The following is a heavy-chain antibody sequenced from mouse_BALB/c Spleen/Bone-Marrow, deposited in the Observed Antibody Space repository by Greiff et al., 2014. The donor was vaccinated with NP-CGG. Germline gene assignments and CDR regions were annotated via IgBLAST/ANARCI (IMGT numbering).Heavy chain of an antibody. D-gene: IGHD2-5*01. CDR3: ARTSNPAMDY. CDR2: IYPGTDST. V-gene: IGHV1-76*01. J-gene: IGHJ4*01. CDR1: GYIFTSYW. Sequence: QVQLKQSGAELVRPGASVKLSCKTSGYIFTSYWIHWIKQRSGQGLEWIARIYPGTDSTYYNEKFKGKATLTADKSSNTAYMQLGSLKSEDSAVYFCARTSNPAMDYWGQGTSITVSS.